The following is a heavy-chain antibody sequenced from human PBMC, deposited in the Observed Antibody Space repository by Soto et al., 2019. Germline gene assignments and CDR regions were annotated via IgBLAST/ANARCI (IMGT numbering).Heavy chain of an antibody. Sequence: ASVKVSCKASGYTFTNYGISWVRQAPGQGLEWMGWISAYNGNTNYAQKLQGRLTMTTDTSTSTAYMELRSLRSDDTAVYYCARLYCISSTCYLGMDVWGQGTTVTVSS. CDR1: GYTFTNYG. CDR2: ISAYNGNT. V-gene: IGHV1-18*01. J-gene: IGHJ6*02. D-gene: IGHD2-2*01. CDR3: ARLYCISSTCYLGMDV.